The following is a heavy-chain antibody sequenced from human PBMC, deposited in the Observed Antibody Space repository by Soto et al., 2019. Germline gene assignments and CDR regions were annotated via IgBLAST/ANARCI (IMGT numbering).Heavy chain of an antibody. J-gene: IGHJ4*02. V-gene: IGHV3-66*01. CDR3: ARATRVTTIYDN. Sequence: GGSLRLSCAASGFTVSSNYISWVRQAPGQGLEWVSIIYSGGTTYYADSVKDRFTISRDNSRNTVYLQMNSLRAEDTAVYYCARATRVTTIYDNWGQGTLVTVSS. CDR1: GFTVSSNY. D-gene: IGHD4-17*01. CDR2: IYSGGTT.